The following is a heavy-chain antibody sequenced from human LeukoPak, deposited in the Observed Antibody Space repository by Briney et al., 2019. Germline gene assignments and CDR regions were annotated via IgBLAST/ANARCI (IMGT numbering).Heavy chain of an antibody. D-gene: IGHD5-12*01. Sequence: GGSLRLSCAASRFTFSTSWMTWVRQAPGKGLEWVANINQDGSSQVYVDSVKGRFAISRDNAQNSLYLQMNSLRAEDTAVYYCARGYSASPNWFDPWGQGTLVTVSS. V-gene: IGHV3-7*01. CDR3: ARGYSASPNWFDP. CDR1: RFTFSTSW. CDR2: INQDGSSQ. J-gene: IGHJ5*02.